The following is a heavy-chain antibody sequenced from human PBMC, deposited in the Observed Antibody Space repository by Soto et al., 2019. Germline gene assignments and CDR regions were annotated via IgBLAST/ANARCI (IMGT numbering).Heavy chain of an antibody. CDR1: GFTFSNYA. Sequence: GGSLRLSCAASGFTFSNYAMHWVRQAPGKGLEWVAVISYDGSDKYNANSVKGRFTISRDNSKNTLYLQMNSLRAEDTAVYYCARDTGPNGYNYYYFGMDVWGQGTTVTGLL. CDR3: ARDTGPNGYNYYYFGMDV. J-gene: IGHJ6*02. CDR2: ISYDGSDK. V-gene: IGHV3-30-3*01. D-gene: IGHD5-18*01.